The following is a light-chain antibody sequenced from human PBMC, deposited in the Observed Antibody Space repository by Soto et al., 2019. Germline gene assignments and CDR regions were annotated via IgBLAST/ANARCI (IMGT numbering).Light chain of an antibody. CDR2: GAT. V-gene: IGKV3D-15*01. J-gene: IGKJ4*01. Sequence: EVVMTQFPATLSVSPGERATLSCRASQSVNIYLAWYQQKPGQAPRLLIFGATYRATGIPARFSGSGSGTEFNLTISSRQSEDFGVYFCQQYDDWLRLTFGGGTKVEIK. CDR1: QSVNIY. CDR3: QQYDDWLRLT.